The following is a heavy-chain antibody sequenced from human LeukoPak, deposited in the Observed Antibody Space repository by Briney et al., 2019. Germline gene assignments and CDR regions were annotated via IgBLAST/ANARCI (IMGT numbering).Heavy chain of an antibody. CDR3: ATDSSHEHYGSGKGYYYGMDV. D-gene: IGHD3-10*01. Sequence: GASVKVSCKASGYTFTSYGISWVRQAPGQGLEWMGWISAYNGNTNYAQKLQGRVTMTTDTSTSTAYMELRSLRSDDTAVYYCATDSSHEHYGSGKGYYYGMDVWGQGTTITVSS. CDR1: GYTFTSYG. J-gene: IGHJ6*02. V-gene: IGHV1-18*01. CDR2: ISAYNGNT.